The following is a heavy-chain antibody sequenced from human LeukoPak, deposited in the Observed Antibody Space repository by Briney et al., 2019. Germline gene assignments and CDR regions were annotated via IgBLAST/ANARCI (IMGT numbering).Heavy chain of an antibody. J-gene: IGHJ6*03. Sequence: GESLKISFQGSGFRFTSYWIGWVRPMPGKGLEWMGMIYPGDSDTRYSPSFQGQVTISADKSISTAYLQWSSLKASDTAMYYCASLPEGATSTQYYYYYMDVWGKGTTVTVSS. CDR1: GFRFTSYW. V-gene: IGHV5-51*01. CDR2: IYPGDSDT. CDR3: ASLPEGATSTQYYYYYMDV. D-gene: IGHD1-26*01.